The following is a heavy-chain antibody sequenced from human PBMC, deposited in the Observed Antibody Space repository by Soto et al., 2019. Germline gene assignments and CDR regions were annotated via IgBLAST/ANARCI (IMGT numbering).Heavy chain of an antibody. J-gene: IGHJ6*02. D-gene: IGHD3-10*01. CDR3: ATVYTARGVIYYGMDV. Sequence: GASVKVSCKASGGTFSSYAISWVRQAPGQGLEWMGGIIPIFGTANYAQKFQGRVTITADESTSTAYMELSSLRSEDTAVYYCATVYTARGVIYYGMDVWGQGTTVTVSS. CDR1: GGTFSSYA. V-gene: IGHV1-69*13. CDR2: IIPIFGTA.